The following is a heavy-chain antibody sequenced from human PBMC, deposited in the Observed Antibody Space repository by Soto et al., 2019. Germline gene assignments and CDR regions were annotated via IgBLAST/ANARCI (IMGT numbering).Heavy chain of an antibody. Sequence: EVQLVESGGGLVQPGRSLRLSCAASGFTFDDFAMHWVRQAPGKGLEWVSVLSWNSASIGYTDSVKGRFTISRDNAKNSLYLKMNSLRPADTAVYYCAKDNRADRGAFDHWGQGILVTVAS. V-gene: IGHV3-9*01. CDR1: GFTFDDFA. CDR3: AKDNRADRGAFDH. J-gene: IGHJ4*02. D-gene: IGHD3-10*01. CDR2: LSWNSASI.